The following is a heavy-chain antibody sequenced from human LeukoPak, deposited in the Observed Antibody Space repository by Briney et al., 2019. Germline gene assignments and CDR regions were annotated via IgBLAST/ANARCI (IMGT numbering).Heavy chain of an antibody. Sequence: SETLSLTCSVSGYFISSGYYWGWIRQPPGKGLEWIGSMYHSGNANYNPSLKSRVTMSADTSKNQFSLKLSSVTAADTAVYYCARSAQLRYFDWLSPIDYWGQGTLVTVSS. J-gene: IGHJ4*02. CDR1: GYFISSGYY. D-gene: IGHD3-9*01. CDR2: MYHSGNA. CDR3: ARSAQLRYFDWLSPIDY. V-gene: IGHV4-38-2*02.